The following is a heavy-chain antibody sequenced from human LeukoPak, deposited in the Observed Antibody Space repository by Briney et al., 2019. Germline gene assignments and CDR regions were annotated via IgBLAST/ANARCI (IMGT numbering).Heavy chain of an antibody. J-gene: IGHJ4*02. V-gene: IGHV6-1*01. D-gene: IGHD6-6*01. Sequence: PSQTLSLTCAISGDSVSSNSAAWNWIRQSPSRGLEWLGRTYYRSKWYNDYAVSVKSRITINPDTSKNQFSLQLNSVTPEDTAVYYCARALPYSSSSITGFDYWGQGTLVTVSS. CDR3: ARALPYSSSSITGFDY. CDR2: TYYRSKWYN. CDR1: GDSVSSNSAA.